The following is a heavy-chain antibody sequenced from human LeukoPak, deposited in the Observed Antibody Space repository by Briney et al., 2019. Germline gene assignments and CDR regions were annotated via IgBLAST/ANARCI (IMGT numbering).Heavy chain of an antibody. CDR1: GFTFSSYA. J-gene: IGHJ4*02. CDR3: GKVGVAVAVGY. D-gene: IGHD6-19*01. CDR2: ISGSGGST. Sequence: GGSLRLSCAASGFTFSSYAMSWVRQAPGKGLEWVSAISGSGGSTYYADSVKGRFTISRDNSKNTLYLQMNSLRAEDTGVYYCGKVGVAVAVGYWGQGTLVTVSS. V-gene: IGHV3-23*01.